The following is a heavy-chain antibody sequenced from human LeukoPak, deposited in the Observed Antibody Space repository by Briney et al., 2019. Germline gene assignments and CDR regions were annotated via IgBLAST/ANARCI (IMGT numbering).Heavy chain of an antibody. CDR2: IKKDGSEK. D-gene: IGHD6-19*01. J-gene: IGHJ3*02. CDR1: GFTFSDHW. V-gene: IGHV3-7*03. CDR3: ARDLWGIAVAGGIDAFDI. Sequence: PGGSLTLSCAASGFTFSDHWMSWVRQVPGKGLEWVADIKKDGSEKNEVDSAKGRFTISRDNAKNSLYLEMNSLRAEDTAVYYCARDLWGIAVAGGIDAFDIWGQGTMVTVSS.